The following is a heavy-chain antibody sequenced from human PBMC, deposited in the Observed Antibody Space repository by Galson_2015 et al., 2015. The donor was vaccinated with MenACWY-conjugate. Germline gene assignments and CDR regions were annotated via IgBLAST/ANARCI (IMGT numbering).Heavy chain of an antibody. D-gene: IGHD2-15*01. Sequence: SLRLSCAPSGFTFSTYGFHWVRQAPGKGLEWVSIISYDGSKKYYTDSVKGRFTISRDYSKNTLYLQMNSLRAEDTAVYYCARDLGRFGSGGSYFDYWGQGALVTVSS. CDR3: ARDLGRFGSGGSYFDY. CDR1: GFTFSTYG. CDR2: ISYDGSKK. V-gene: IGHV3-33*01. J-gene: IGHJ4*02.